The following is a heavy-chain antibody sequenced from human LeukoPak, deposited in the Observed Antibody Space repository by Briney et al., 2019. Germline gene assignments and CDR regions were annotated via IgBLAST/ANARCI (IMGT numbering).Heavy chain of an antibody. J-gene: IGHJ3*02. CDR2: ISGSGSTI. CDR3: ARDYFGTAGGTDASDI. CDR1: GFTFSDYY. D-gene: IGHD3-9*01. V-gene: IGHV3-11*01. Sequence: PGGSLRLSCAASGFTFSDYYMSWIRQVPGKGLEWISYISGSGSTIYYADSVMGRFTISRDNAKNSLYLQMNSLRAEDTAVYYCARDYFGTAGGTDASDIWGQGTMVTISS.